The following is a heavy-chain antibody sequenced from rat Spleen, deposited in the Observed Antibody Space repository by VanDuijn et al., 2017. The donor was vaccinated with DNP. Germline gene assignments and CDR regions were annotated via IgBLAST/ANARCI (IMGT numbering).Heavy chain of an antibody. CDR3: ATGWVFAY. D-gene: IGHD1-11*01. CDR1: GFTFSDYA. CDR2: ISYDGRST. Sequence: EVQLVESGGGLVQPGRSLKFSCAASGFTFSDYAMAWVRQAPKEGLEWVASISYDGRSTYYGDSVKGRFTFSRDNAKSTLYLQMDSLRSEDTATYYCATGWVFAYWGQGVMVTVSS. V-gene: IGHV5-17*01. J-gene: IGHJ2*01.